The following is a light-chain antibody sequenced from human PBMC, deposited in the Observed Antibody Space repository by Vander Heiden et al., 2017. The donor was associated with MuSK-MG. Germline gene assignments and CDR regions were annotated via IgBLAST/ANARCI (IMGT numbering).Light chain of an antibody. V-gene: IGKV1-39*01. J-gene: IGKJ5*01. CDR3: QQSYRTLT. Sequence: DIQMTQSPSSLSASVGDRVTITCRASQSISSYLNWYQQKPGKAPKLLIYGASSLQSGVPSRFSGSGSGTDFTLTISSLQPEDFATYYCQQSYRTLTFGQGTRLXIK. CDR1: QSISSY. CDR2: GAS.